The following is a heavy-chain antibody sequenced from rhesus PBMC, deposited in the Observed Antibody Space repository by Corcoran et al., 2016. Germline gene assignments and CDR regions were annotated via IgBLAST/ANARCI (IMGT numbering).Heavy chain of an antibody. CDR3: ASPSEQWAV. D-gene: IGHD5-24*01. V-gene: IGHV4-173*01. J-gene: IGHJ4*01. CDR2: LSGSVGST. Sequence: QLQLQESGPGLVKPSETLSLTCAVSGGSVSPHSWTWIRQSPGKALEWIGRLSGSVGSTDYNPSLKSRVPFSMDTSKNQFSLKLTSVTAADTAVYYCASPSEQWAVWGQGVLVTVSS. CDR1: GGSVSPHS.